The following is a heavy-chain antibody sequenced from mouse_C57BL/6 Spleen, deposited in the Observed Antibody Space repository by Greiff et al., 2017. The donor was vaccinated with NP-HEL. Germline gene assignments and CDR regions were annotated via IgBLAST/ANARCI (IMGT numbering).Heavy chain of an antibody. D-gene: IGHD2-2*01. V-gene: IGHV1-53*01. Sequence: QVQLQQPGTELVKPGSSFPLSFPSSGYTFTSYWMHWVKQRPGQGLEWIGNINPSTGGTHYNEKFKSKATLTVDKSSSTAYMQLSSLTSEDSAVYYCAGSTMVTYYFDYWGQGTTLTVSS. CDR1: GYTFTSYW. J-gene: IGHJ2*01. CDR2: INPSTGGT. CDR3: AGSTMVTYYFDY.